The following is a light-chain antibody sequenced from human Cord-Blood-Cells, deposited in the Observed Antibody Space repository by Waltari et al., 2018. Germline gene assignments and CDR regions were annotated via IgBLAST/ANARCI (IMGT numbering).Light chain of an antibody. V-gene: IGLV2-23*02. CDR3: FSYAGSSTLV. J-gene: IGLJ2*01. CDR1: SSDVGSYNL. CDR2: EVS. Sequence: QSALTQPASVSGSPGHSITISCTGTSSDVGSYNLVSGYQQHPGKAPNRMIYEVSKRPSGVSNRFTGSKSGNMASLTISGLQAEDESDYYCFSYAGSSTLVFGGGTKLTVL.